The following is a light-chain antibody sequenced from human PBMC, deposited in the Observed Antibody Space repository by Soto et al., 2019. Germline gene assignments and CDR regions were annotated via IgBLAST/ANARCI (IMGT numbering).Light chain of an antibody. J-gene: IGKJ5*01. V-gene: IGKV3-11*01. CDR2: DVS. CDR3: QQRNYWQVT. CDR1: QSGSGY. Sequence: EFVLTQSPGTLSLSPGERATLSCRASQSGSGYLAWYQQKPGQAPRLLIYDVSNRATGIPARFSGSGSGTDFTLTISSLEPEDFAIYYCQQRNYWQVTFGQGTRLEIK.